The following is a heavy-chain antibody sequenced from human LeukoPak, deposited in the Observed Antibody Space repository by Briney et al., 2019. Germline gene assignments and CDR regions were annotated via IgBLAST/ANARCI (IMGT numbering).Heavy chain of an antibody. Sequence: PSETLSLTCTVSGGSISSYYWSWIRQPPGKGLEWIGYIYYSGSTSYNPSLKSRVTISVDTSKNQFSLKLSSVTAADTAVYYCARDPTVGSYNWFDPWGQGTLVTVSS. CDR3: ARDPTVGSYNWFDP. CDR1: GGSISSYY. CDR2: IYYSGST. J-gene: IGHJ5*02. V-gene: IGHV4-59*01. D-gene: IGHD1-26*01.